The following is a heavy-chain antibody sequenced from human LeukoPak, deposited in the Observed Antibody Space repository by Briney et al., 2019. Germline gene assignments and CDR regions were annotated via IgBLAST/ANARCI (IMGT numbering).Heavy chain of an antibody. CDR1: GFTFTNYW. D-gene: IGHD2-15*01. CDR3: ARSDCSGGSCYRTYFDY. V-gene: IGHV3-7*01. J-gene: IGHJ4*02. Sequence: GGSLRLSCAASGFTFTNYWMSWVRQAPGKGLELVANIKQDRSEKYYVDSVKGRFTISRDNAKNSLYLQMNSLRAEDTAVYYCARSDCSGGSCYRTYFDYWGQGTLVTVSS. CDR2: IKQDRSEK.